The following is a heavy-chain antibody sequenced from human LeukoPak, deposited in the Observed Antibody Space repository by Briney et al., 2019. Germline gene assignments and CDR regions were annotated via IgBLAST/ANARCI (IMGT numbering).Heavy chain of an antibody. V-gene: IGHV3-48*01. J-gene: IGHJ4*02. Sequence: PGGSLRLSCAASGFTFSSYSMNWVRQAPGKGLEWVSYISSSSSTIYYADSVKGRFTISRDNAKNSLYLQTNSLRAEDTAVYYCARAYDILTGGDFDYWGQGTLVTVSS. CDR1: GFTFSSYS. D-gene: IGHD3-9*01. CDR3: ARAYDILTGGDFDY. CDR2: ISSSSSTI.